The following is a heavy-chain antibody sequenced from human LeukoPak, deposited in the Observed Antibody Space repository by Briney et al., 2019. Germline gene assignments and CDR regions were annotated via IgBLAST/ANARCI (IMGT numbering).Heavy chain of an antibody. CDR2: IHSSGST. CDR3: ARDGSDYADYYYYYYMDV. D-gene: IGHD5-12*01. CDR1: GGSISSYY. V-gene: IGHV4-4*07. J-gene: IGHJ6*03. Sequence: PSETLSLTCTVSGGSISSYYWSWIRQPAGKGLEWIGRIHSSGSTNYNPSLKSRVTMSVDTSKNQFSLKLSSLTAADTAVYYCARDGSDYADYYYYYYMDVWGKGTTVTASS.